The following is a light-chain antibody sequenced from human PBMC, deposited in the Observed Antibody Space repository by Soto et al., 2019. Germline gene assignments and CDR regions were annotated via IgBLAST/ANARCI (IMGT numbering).Light chain of an antibody. V-gene: IGKV1-39*01. CDR1: QTISNY. CDR3: QQSYSFPYS. CDR2: AAS. Sequence: DIQMTPSPSSLSASVGDRVTITCRPSQTISNYLNWYQQKPGKAPKFLLYAASTLQNGVPSRFSGRTSGADFTLTINGLQAEDVATYYCQQSYSFPYSFGQWTKLEI. J-gene: IGKJ2*01.